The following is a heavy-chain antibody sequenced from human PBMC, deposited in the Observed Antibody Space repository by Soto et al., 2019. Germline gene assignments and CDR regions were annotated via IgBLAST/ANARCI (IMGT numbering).Heavy chain of an antibody. D-gene: IGHD1-1*01. CDR1: GYTFTGYY. CDR2: INPNSGGT. CDR3: AAAYPGTHYGMDV. J-gene: IGHJ6*02. V-gene: IGHV1-2*02. Sequence: ASVKGSCKASGYTFTGYYMHWVRQAPGQGLEWMGWINPNSGGTNYAQKFQGRVTMTRDTSISTAYMELSRLRSDDTAVYYCAAAYPGTHYGMDVWGQGTTVTVSS.